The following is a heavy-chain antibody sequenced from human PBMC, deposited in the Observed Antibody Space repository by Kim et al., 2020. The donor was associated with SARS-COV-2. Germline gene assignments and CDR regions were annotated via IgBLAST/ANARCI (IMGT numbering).Heavy chain of an antibody. J-gene: IGHJ3*02. V-gene: IGHV1-18*01. CDR2: ISAYNGNT. Sequence: ASVKVSCKASGYTFTSYGISWVRQAPGQGLEWMGWISAYNGNTNYAQKLQGRVTMTTDTSTSTAYMELRSLRSDDTAVYYCARDFLLWMMPAAGTWAFDIWGQGTMVTVSS. CDR3: ARDFLLWMMPAAGTWAFDI. CDR1: GYTFTSYG. D-gene: IGHD6-13*01.